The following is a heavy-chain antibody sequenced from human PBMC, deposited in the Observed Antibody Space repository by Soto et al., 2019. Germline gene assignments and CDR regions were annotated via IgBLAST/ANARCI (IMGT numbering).Heavy chain of an antibody. CDR1: GYTLTELS. J-gene: IGHJ3*02. CDR3: ATDTVGAAPLSWAFDI. D-gene: IGHD2-15*01. CDR2: FDPEDGET. Sequence: ASVKVSCKVSGYTLTELSMHWVRQAPGKGLEWMGGFDPEDGETIYAQKFQGRVTMTEDTSTDTAYMELSSLRSEDTAVYYCATDTVGAAPLSWAFDIWGQGTMGTVSS. V-gene: IGHV1-24*01.